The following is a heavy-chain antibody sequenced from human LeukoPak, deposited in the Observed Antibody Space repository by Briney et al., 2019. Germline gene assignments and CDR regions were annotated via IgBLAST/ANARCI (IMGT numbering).Heavy chain of an antibody. Sequence: SETLSLTCSVSGGSISSSSYYWGWIRQPPGKGLEWIGSIYYSGSTYHNPSLKSRVTISVDTSKNQFSLKLSSVTAADTAVYYCARDGSSDYYYYMDVWGKGTTVTISS. CDR2: IYYSGST. CDR1: GGSISSSSYY. J-gene: IGHJ6*03. D-gene: IGHD2-2*03. V-gene: IGHV4-39*07. CDR3: ARDGSSDYYYYMDV.